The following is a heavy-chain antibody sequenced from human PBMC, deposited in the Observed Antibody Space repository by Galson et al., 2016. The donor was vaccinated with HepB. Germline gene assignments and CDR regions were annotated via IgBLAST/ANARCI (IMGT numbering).Heavy chain of an antibody. CDR2: INPNSGDT. J-gene: IGHJ6*02. CDR1: GYTFTGDY. D-gene: IGHD3-10*01. CDR3: AREGVRGEINYGMDV. Sequence: SVKVSCKASGYTFTGDYIHWVRQAPGQGVEWMGWINPNSGDTNYAQKFQDRVTMTRDTSISTAYMELRRLRSGDTAVYYCAREGVRGEINYGMDVWGQGTTVTVSS. V-gene: IGHV1-2*02.